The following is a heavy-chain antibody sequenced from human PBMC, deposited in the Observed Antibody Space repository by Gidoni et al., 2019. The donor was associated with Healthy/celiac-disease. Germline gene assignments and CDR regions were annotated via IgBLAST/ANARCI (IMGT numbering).Heavy chain of an antibody. CDR1: GGSFSGYF. CDR2: INHSGRP. CDR3: AKGGRPYYYYYYMDV. J-gene: IGHJ6*03. V-gene: IGHV4-34*01. Sequence: QVQLQQWGAGLLKPSETLSLTCAVYGGSFSGYFWRGIRQPPGKGMEWIGKINHSGRPNYNPSLKSRVTISVDTSKNQFSLKLSSVTAADTAVYYCAKGGRPYYYYYYMDVWGKGTTVTVSS.